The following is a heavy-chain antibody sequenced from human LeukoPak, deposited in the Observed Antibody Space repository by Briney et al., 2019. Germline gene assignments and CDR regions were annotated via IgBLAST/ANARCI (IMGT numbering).Heavy chain of an antibody. D-gene: IGHD3-10*01. CDR2: IYYSGST. CDR3: ARSTYYYGSGSYYRRFDY. Sequence: PSETLSLTCTVSGGSISSYYWSWIRQPPGKGLEWIGYIYYSGSTNYNPSLKSRVTISVDTSKNQFSLKLSSVTAAGTAVYYCARSTYYYGSGSYYRRFDYWGQGTLVTVSS. V-gene: IGHV4-59*01. CDR1: GGSISSYY. J-gene: IGHJ4*02.